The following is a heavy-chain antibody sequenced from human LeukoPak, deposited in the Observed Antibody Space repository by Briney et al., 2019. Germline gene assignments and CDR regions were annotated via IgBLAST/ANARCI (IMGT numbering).Heavy chain of an antibody. Sequence: GGSLRLSCAASGFTFSSYAMSWVRQAPGKGLEWVSAISGSGGSTYYADSVKGRFTISRDNSKNTLYLQMNSLRAEDTAVYYCAKVGYTIVVVPDNWFDPWGQGTPVTVSS. J-gene: IGHJ5*02. D-gene: IGHD2-2*01. CDR1: GFTFSSYA. CDR3: AKVGYTIVVVPDNWFDP. CDR2: ISGSGGST. V-gene: IGHV3-23*01.